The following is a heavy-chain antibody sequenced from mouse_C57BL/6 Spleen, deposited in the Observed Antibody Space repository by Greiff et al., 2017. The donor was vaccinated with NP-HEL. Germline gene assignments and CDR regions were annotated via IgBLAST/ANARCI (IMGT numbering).Heavy chain of an antibody. J-gene: IGHJ3*01. Sequence: VQLQQSGPELVKPGASVKMSCKASGYTFTDYNMHWVKQSHGKSLEWIGYINPNNGGTSYNQKFKGKATLTVNKSSSTAYMELRSLTSEDSAVYYCARSFITTVEFAYWGQGTLVTVSA. V-gene: IGHV1-22*01. CDR3: ARSFITTVEFAY. D-gene: IGHD1-1*01. CDR1: GYTFTDYN. CDR2: INPNNGGT.